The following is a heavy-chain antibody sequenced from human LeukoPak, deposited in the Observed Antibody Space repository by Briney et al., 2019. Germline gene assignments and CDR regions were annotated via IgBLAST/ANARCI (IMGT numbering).Heavy chain of an antibody. V-gene: IGHV4-61*01. D-gene: IGHD4-17*01. J-gene: IGHJ4*02. CDR2: IYYSGST. Sequence: SETLSLTCTVSGGSVSSGSYYWSWIRQPPGKGLEWIGYIYYSGSTNYNPSLESRVTISVDTSKNQFSLKLSSVTAADTAVYYCARETYGRYFDYWGRGTLVTVSS. CDR1: GGSVSSGSYY. CDR3: ARETYGRYFDY.